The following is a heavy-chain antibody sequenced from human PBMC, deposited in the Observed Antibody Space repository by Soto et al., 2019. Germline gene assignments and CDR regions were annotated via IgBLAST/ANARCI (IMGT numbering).Heavy chain of an antibody. CDR1: GYTFTSYG. CDR3: ARGHAGDTAMVLRSYYYDSSGYYRYYFDY. CDR2: ISAYNGNT. Sequence: GASVKVSCKASGYTFTSYGISWVRQAPGQGLEWMGWISAYNGNTNYAQKLQGRVTMTTDTSTSTAYMELRSLRSDDTAVYYCARGHAGDTAMVLRSYYYDSSGYYRYYFDYWGQGTLVTVSS. J-gene: IGHJ4*02. V-gene: IGHV1-18*01. D-gene: IGHD3-22*01.